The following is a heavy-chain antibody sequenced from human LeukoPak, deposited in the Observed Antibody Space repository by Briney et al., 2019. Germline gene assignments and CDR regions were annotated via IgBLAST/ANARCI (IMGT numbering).Heavy chain of an antibody. J-gene: IGHJ4*02. CDR2: IRYDGSNK. Sequence: PGGSLRLSCAASGFTFSSYGMHWVRQAPGKGLEWVAFIRYDGSNKYYADSVKGRFTISRDNSKNTLYLQMNSLRAEDTAVYYCAKDRSGGDYGDPLLDYWGQGTLVTVSS. CDR1: GFTFSSYG. V-gene: IGHV3-30*02. CDR3: AKDRSGGDYGDPLLDY. D-gene: IGHD4-17*01.